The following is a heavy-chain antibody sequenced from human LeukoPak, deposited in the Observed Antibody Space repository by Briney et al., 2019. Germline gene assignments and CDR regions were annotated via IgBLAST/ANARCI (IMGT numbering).Heavy chain of an antibody. J-gene: IGHJ4*02. V-gene: IGHV3-53*01. CDR2: IYSGGST. CDR3: ARDPYSSGYCVY. D-gene: IGHD3-22*01. Sequence: GGSLRLSCAASGFTVSSNYMSWVRQAPGKGLEWVSVIYSGGSTYYADSVKGRFTISRDNSKNTLYLQMNSLRAEDTAVYYCARDPYSSGYCVYWGQGTLVTVSS. CDR1: GFTVSSNY.